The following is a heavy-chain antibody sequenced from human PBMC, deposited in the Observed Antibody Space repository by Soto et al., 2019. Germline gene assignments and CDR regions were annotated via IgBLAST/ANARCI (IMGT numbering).Heavy chain of an antibody. CDR3: TKHPDYYYMDV. Sequence: GGSLRLSCAASGFTFSGSAMHWVRQASGKGLEWVGRIRSKASSYATAYAASVKGRFTISRDDSKNTAYLQMNSLKTEDTAVYYCTKHPDYYYMDVWGKGTTVTVSS. V-gene: IGHV3-73*01. CDR2: IRSKASSYAT. J-gene: IGHJ6*03. CDR1: GFTFSGSA.